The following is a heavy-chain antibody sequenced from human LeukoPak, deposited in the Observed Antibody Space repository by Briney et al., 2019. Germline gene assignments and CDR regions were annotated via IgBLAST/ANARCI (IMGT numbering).Heavy chain of an antibody. CDR3: ARDLPTSGTVSY. CDR2: IYYSGST. CDR1: GGSISSGDYY. Sequence: PSETLSLTCTVSGGSISSGDYYWSWIRQPPGKGLEWIGYIYYSGSTYHNPSLKSRVTISVDTSKNQFSLKLSSVTAADTAVYYCARDLPTSGTVSYWGQGTLVTVSS. V-gene: IGHV4-30-4*08. D-gene: IGHD1-7*01. J-gene: IGHJ4*02.